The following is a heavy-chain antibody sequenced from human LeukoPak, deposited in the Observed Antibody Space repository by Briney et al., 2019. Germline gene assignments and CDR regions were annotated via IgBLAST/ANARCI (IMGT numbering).Heavy chain of an antibody. D-gene: IGHD5-18*01. CDR1: GFTFSSYW. J-gene: IGHJ4*02. V-gene: IGHV3-7*01. CDR2: IKQDGSEK. CDR3: ARDLRGYSYGYDDY. Sequence: GGSLRLSCAASGFTFSSYWMSWVRQAPGKGLEWVANIKQDGSEKYYVDSVKARFTISRDNAKNSLYLQMNSLRAEDTAVYYCARDLRGYSYGYDDYWGQGTLVTVSS.